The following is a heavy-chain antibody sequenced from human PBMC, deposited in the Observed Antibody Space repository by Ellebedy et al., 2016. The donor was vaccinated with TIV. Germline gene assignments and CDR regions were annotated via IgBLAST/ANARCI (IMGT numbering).Heavy chain of an antibody. V-gene: IGHV1-46*01. D-gene: IGHD3-9*01. J-gene: IGHJ6*02. CDR3: AREAYYDILTGYYGYYGMDV. CDR2: INPSGGST. CDR1: GYTFTAYH. Sequence: ASVKVSCKASGYTFTAYHIHWVRQAPGQGLEWMGIINPSGGSTSYAQKLQGRVTMTTDTSTSTAYMELRSLRSDDTAVYYCAREAYYDILTGYYGYYGMDVWGQGTTVTVSS.